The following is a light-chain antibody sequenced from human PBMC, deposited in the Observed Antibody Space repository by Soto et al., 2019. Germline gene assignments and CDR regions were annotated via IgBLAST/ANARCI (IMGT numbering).Light chain of an antibody. V-gene: IGLV2-23*02. CDR3: CSYAGSSTL. Sequence: QSVLTQPASVSGSPGQSITISCTGTSSDVGGYNYVSWYQQHPGKAPKLMIYEVSNRPSGVSNRFSGSKSGNTASLTISGLQAEDEADYYCCSYAGSSTLFGGGTKVTVL. CDR1: SSDVGGYNY. CDR2: EVS. J-gene: IGLJ3*02.